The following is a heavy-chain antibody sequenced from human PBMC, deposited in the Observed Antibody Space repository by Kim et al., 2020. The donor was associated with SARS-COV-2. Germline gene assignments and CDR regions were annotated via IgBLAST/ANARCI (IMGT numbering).Heavy chain of an antibody. J-gene: IGHJ5*02. CDR1: GGTFSSYA. D-gene: IGHD2-2*01. V-gene: IGHV1-69*13. CDR2: IIPIFGTA. Sequence: SVKVSCKASGGTFSSYAISWVRQAPGQGLEWMGGIIPIFGTANYAQKFQGRVTITADESTSTAYMELSSLRSEDTAVYYCARGSIVGSSTRGNWFDPWGQGTLVTVSS. CDR3: ARGSIVGSSTRGNWFDP.